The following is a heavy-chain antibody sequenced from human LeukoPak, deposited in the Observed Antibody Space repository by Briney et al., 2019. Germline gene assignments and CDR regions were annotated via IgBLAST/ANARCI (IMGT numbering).Heavy chain of an antibody. CDR2: IYYSGST. D-gene: IGHD3-10*01. Sequence: SETLSLTCTVSGGSISSYYWSWIRQPPGKGLEWIGYIYYSGSTDYNPSLKSRVTISVDTSKNQFSLKLSSVTAADPAVYYCASHPHYGWWFDPWGQGTLVTVSS. CDR3: ASHPHYGWWFDP. V-gene: IGHV4-59*08. J-gene: IGHJ5*02. CDR1: GGSISSYY.